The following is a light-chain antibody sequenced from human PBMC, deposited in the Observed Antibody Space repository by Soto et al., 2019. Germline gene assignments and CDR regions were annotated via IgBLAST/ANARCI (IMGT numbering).Light chain of an antibody. V-gene: IGLV1-51*01. CDR3: GTWDGSLSAGV. CDR2: DNN. Sequence: QSVLTQPPSVSAAPGQKVTISCSGSSSNIGNNYVSWYQQLPGTAPKLLIYDNNERPSGIPDRFSGSKSGTSATLGITGLQTGDEADYYCGTWDGSLSAGVFGKGTKLNVL. J-gene: IGLJ2*01. CDR1: SSNIGNNY.